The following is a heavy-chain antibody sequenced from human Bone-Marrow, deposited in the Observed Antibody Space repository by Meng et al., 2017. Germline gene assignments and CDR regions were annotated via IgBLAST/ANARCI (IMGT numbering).Heavy chain of an antibody. V-gene: IGHV4-59*12. CDR1: GGSISSYY. CDR3: ARGRMIVVVTGHKDFDY. CDR2: IYHTGST. J-gene: IGHJ4*02. D-gene: IGHD3-22*01. Sequence: SETLSLTCTVSGGSISSYYWSWIRQPPGKGLEWIGYIYHTGSTNYNPSLKSRVTISVDTSKNQFSLKLSSLTAADTAVYYCARGRMIVVVTGHKDFDYWGQGTLVTVSS.